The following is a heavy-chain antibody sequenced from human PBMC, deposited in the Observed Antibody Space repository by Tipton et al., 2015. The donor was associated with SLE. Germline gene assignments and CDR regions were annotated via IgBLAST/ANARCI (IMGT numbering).Heavy chain of an antibody. CDR2: IYYSGST. Sequence: GLVKPSETLSLTCTVSGGSISSYYWSWIRQPPGKGLEWIGYIYYSGSTNYNPSLKSRVTISVDTSKNQFSLKLSSVTAADTAVYYCARAGLGYTYYYYMDVWGKGTTVTVSS. V-gene: IGHV4-59*01. CDR3: ARAGLGYTYYYYMDV. D-gene: IGHD5-18*01. J-gene: IGHJ6*03. CDR1: GGSISSYY.